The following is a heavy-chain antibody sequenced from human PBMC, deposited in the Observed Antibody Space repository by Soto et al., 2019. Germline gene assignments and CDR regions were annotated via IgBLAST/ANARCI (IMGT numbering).Heavy chain of an antibody. CDR3: XXXXXXXXXPHYYFDY. Sequence: EVQLLESGGGLVQPGGSLRLSCAASGFTFNNYAMGWVRQAPGKGLEWVSAITDSGDDTYYIDSVKGRFTISRDNSKXXXXXXXXXXXXXXXXXXXXXXXXXXXXXPHYYFDYWGQGTLVTVSS. J-gene: IGHJ4*02. V-gene: IGHV3-23*01. CDR2: ITDSGDDT. CDR1: GFTFNNYA.